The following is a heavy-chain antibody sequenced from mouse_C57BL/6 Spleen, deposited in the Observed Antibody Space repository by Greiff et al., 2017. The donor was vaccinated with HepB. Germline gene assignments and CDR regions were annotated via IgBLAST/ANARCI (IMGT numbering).Heavy chain of an antibody. J-gene: IGHJ3*01. CDR1: GFNIKDDY. Sequence: VQLKQSGAELVRPGASVKLSCTASGFNIKDDYMHWVKQRPEQGLEWIGWIDPENGDTEYASKFQGKATITADTSSNTAYLQLSSLTSEDTAVYYCTTGLRLRFAYWGQGTLVTVSA. D-gene: IGHD3-2*02. V-gene: IGHV14-4*01. CDR3: TTGLRLRFAY. CDR2: IDPENGDT.